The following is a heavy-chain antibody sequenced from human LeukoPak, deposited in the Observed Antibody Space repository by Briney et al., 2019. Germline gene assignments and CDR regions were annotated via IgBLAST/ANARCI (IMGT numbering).Heavy chain of an antibody. CDR2: INHSGST. Sequence: SETLSLTCAVYGGSFSGYYWSWIRQPPGKGLEWIGEINHSGSTNYNPSLKSRVTISVDTSKNQFSLKLSSVTAADTAVCYCARGFGMTTVTTAGYYFDYWGQGTLVTVSS. V-gene: IGHV4-34*01. D-gene: IGHD4-17*01. J-gene: IGHJ4*02. CDR3: ARGFGMTTVTTAGYYFDY. CDR1: GGSFSGYY.